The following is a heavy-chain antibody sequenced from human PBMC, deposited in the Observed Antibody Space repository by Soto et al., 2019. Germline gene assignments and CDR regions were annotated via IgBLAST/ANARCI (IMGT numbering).Heavy chain of an antibody. Sequence: EASVKVSCKAIGYSFTSHYMHWVRQAPGQGLEWMGTIYPGGVNIGYAQKFKGRVTMTRNTSISTAYVELSSLRSEDTAVYYCARSGSYYFPYYYYYYGMDVWGQGTTVTVSS. CDR2: IYPGGVNI. V-gene: IGHV1-46*01. CDR1: GYSFTSHY. CDR3: ARSGSYYFPYYYYYYGMDV. J-gene: IGHJ6*02. D-gene: IGHD1-26*01.